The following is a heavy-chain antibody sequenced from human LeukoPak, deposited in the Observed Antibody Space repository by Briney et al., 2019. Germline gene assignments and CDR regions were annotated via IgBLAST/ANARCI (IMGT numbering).Heavy chain of an antibody. Sequence: PGRSLRLSCVASGFTFSSCGMHWVRQAPGKGLEWVAFISYDGSNKDYADSVKGRFTISRDNSKNTLYLQTNSLRVEDSALYYCAKGVLVRGVISRSAVVSDLSLDVWGQGTTVTVS. CDR3: AKGVLVRGVISRSAVVSDLSLDV. CDR2: ISYDGSNK. J-gene: IGHJ6*02. D-gene: IGHD3-10*01. CDR1: GFTFSSCG. V-gene: IGHV3-30*18.